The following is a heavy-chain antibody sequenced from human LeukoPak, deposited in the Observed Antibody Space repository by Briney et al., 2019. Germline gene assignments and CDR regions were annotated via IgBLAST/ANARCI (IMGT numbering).Heavy chain of an antibody. CDR1: GDSISSYY. V-gene: IGHV4-59*01. D-gene: IGHD3-10*01. J-gene: IGHJ5*02. CDR3: ARDSYGSGSYYGWFDP. Sequence: PSETLSLTCTVSGDSISSYYWSWIRQPPGKGLEWIGYIYYSGSTNYNPSLKSRVTISVDTSKNQFSLKLSSVTAADTAVYHCARDSYGSGSYYGWFDPWGQGTLVTVSS. CDR2: IYYSGST.